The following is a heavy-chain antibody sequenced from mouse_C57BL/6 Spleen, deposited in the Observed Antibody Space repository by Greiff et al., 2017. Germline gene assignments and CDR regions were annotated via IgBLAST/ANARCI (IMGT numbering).Heavy chain of an antibody. V-gene: IGHV3-1*01. CDR2: ISYSGST. J-gene: IGHJ1*03. CDR3: ARDNPSYWYFDV. CDR1: GYSITSGYD. Sequence: EVKLVESGPGMVKPSQSLSLTCTVTGYSITSGYDWHWIRHFPGNKLEWMGYISYSGSTNYNPSLKSRISITHDTSKNHFFLKLNSVTTEDTATYYCARDNPSYWYFDVWGTGTTVTVSS.